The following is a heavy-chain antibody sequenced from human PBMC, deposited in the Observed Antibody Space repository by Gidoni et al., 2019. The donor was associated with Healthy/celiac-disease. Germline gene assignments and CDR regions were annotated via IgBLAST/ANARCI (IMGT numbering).Heavy chain of an antibody. V-gene: IGHV4-34*01. CDR3: ARGEYLPDCSSTSCYAGALGY. D-gene: IGHD2-2*01. Sequence: QVQLQQWGAGLLKPSETLSLTCAVYGGSFSGYYWSWIRQPPGKGLEWIGEINHSGSTNYNPSLKSRVTISVDTSKNQFSLKLSSVTAADTAVYYCARGEYLPDCSSTSCYAGALGYWGQGTLVTVSS. CDR1: GGSFSGYY. J-gene: IGHJ4*02. CDR2: INHSGST.